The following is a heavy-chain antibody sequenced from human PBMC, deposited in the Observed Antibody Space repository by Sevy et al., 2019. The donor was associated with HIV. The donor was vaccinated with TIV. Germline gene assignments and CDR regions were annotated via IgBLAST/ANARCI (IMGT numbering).Heavy chain of an antibody. Sequence: KQSQTLSLTCVISGDSVSSNRAAWNWIRQSPSRGLEWLGRTYYRSKWYTDYAVSVKSRITINPDTSKNQVSLQLNSVTPKDTAVYYCTRGAHSLDYWGQGTLVTVSS. J-gene: IGHJ4*02. CDR2: TYYRSKWYT. CDR1: GDSVSSNRAA. CDR3: TRGAHSLDY. D-gene: IGHD2-15*01. V-gene: IGHV6-1*01.